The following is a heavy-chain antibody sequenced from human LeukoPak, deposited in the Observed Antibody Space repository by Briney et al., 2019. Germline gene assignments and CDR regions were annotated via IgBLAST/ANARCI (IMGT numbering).Heavy chain of an antibody. CDR2: INHSGST. J-gene: IGHJ4*02. V-gene: IGHV4-34*01. CDR1: GGSFSGYY. CDR3: ARAGLNGDVDY. D-gene: IGHD4-17*01. Sequence: PSETLSLTCAVYGGSFSGYYWSWVRQPPGKGLEWIGEINHSGSTNYNPSLKSRVTISVDTSKNQFSLTLSPVTAADTAVYYCARAGLNGDVDYWGQGTLVTVSS.